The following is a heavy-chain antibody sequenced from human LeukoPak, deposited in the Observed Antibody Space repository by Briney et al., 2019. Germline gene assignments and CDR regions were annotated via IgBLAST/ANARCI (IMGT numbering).Heavy chain of an antibody. V-gene: IGHV1-69*04. CDR3: ARDTADYYDSSGDAFDI. D-gene: IGHD3-22*01. Sequence: ASVKVSCKASGGTFSSYAISWVRQAPGQGLEWMGRIIPILGIANYAQKFQGRVTITADKSTSTAYMELSSLRSEDTAVYYCARDTADYYDSSGDAFDIWGQGTLVTVSS. J-gene: IGHJ4*02. CDR1: GGTFSSYA. CDR2: IIPILGIA.